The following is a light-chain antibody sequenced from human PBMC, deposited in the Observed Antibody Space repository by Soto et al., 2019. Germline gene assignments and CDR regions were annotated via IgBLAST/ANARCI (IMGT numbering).Light chain of an antibody. CDR3: QQYGSSPLT. CDR1: QSVSSSY. Sequence: EIVLTQSPGTLSLSPAERATLSCRASQSVSSSYLAWYQQKPGQAPRLLIYGASSRATGIPDRFSGSGSGTDFTLTISRLEPEDFAVYYCQQYGSSPLTCGGGTKVEIK. CDR2: GAS. J-gene: IGKJ4*01. V-gene: IGKV3-20*01.